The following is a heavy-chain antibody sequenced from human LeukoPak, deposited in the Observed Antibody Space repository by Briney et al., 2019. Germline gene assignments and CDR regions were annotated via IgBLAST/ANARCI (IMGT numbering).Heavy chain of an antibody. D-gene: IGHD6-6*01. Sequence: ASVKVSCKASGYTFTGYYMHWVRQAPGQGLEWMGWINPNTGGTNYAQKFQGTVTMTRATSISTVYMELISLRSDDTAVYYCARPREGQVWSSSPGDYWGQGTLVTVSS. V-gene: IGHV1-2*02. CDR2: INPNTGGT. J-gene: IGHJ4*02. CDR1: GYTFTGYY. CDR3: ARPREGQVWSSSPGDY.